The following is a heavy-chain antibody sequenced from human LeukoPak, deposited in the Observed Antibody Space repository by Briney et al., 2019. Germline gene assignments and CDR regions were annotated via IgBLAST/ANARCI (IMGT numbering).Heavy chain of an antibody. J-gene: IGHJ3*02. V-gene: IGHV4-30-4*01. Sequence: SQTLSLTCTVSGGSISSGAYYWSWIRQPPGQGLDWTGYIYYSGSTYYNPPLKSRVTIPEDTTKNQFPLKPSSVTPESTAVYYCARDRMVITAFDIWGQETMVTVST. CDR2: IYYSGST. CDR3: ARDRMVITAFDI. D-gene: IGHD3-22*01. CDR1: GGSISSGAYY.